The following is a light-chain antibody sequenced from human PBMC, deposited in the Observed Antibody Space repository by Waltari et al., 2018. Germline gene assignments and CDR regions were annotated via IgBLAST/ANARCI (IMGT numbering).Light chain of an antibody. CDR2: YVS. CDR1: SNNVGDYNL. J-gene: IGLJ3*02. V-gene: IGLV2-23*02. Sequence: QSALTQPVSVSGSPGQSVTISCTGTSNNVGDYNLVSWFHHHPDQAPNLLLFYVSKGPSGVSNRFSGSKSGNTASLRISGLQTEDEADYYCCSYSSGGSWMFGGGTKLTVL. CDR3: CSYSSGGSWM.